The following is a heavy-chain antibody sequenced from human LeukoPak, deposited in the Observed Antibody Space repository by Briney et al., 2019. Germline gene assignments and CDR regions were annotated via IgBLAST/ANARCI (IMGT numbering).Heavy chain of an antibody. J-gene: IGHJ4*02. V-gene: IGHV3-53*01. Sequence: PGGSLRLSCAAPGFTVSSNYMSWVRQAPGKGLEWVSVIYSGGSTYYADSVKGRFTISRDNSKNTLYLQMNSLRAEDTAVYYCARDFPYYYDSSGYYIWWGQGTLVTVSS. D-gene: IGHD3-22*01. CDR3: ARDFPYYYDSSGYYIW. CDR2: IYSGGST. CDR1: GFTVSSNY.